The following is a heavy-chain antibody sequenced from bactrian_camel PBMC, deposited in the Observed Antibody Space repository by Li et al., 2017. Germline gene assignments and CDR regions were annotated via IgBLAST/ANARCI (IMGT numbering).Heavy chain of an antibody. J-gene: IGHJ4*01. CDR1: GYTYSGYC. D-gene: IGHD2*01. Sequence: HVQLVESGGGSVQAGGSLRLSCAASGYTYSGYCLGWFRQAPGGECEMVSRISIGGKTRYADFVKGRFTISKDDAKNTLYLQMNELKPDDTAMYYCAARDSGLCYSWGASSWKYWGQGTQVTVS. V-gene: IGHV3S55*01. CDR2: ISIGGKT. CDR3: AARDSGLCYSWGASSWKY.